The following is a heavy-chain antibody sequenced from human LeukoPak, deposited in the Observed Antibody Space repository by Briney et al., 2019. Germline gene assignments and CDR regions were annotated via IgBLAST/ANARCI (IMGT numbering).Heavy chain of an antibody. CDR1: GFTFSSYA. CDR3: AKQAIAVAAIDY. Sequence: GRSLRLSCAASGFTFSSYAMHWVRQAPGKGLEWVAVISYDGSNKYCADSVKGRFTISRDNSKNTLYLQMNSLRAEDTAVYYCAKQAIAVAAIDYWGQGTLVTVSS. V-gene: IGHV3-30*18. J-gene: IGHJ4*02. D-gene: IGHD6-19*01. CDR2: ISYDGSNK.